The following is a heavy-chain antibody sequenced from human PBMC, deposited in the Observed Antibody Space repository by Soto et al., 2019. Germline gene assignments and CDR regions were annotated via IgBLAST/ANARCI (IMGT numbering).Heavy chain of an antibody. CDR3: VKEFRGAFDY. CDR2: IFSGGNA. D-gene: IGHD3-10*01. J-gene: IGHJ4*02. V-gene: IGHV3-53*01. Sequence: PGGSLRLSCAVSGVTVNSNFMSWVRQAPGKGLEWVSVIFSGGNADYADSVKGRFIMSRDISKNTLYLQMNGLRAEDTAVYFCVKEFRGAFDYWGQGTLVTVSS. CDR1: GVTVNSNF.